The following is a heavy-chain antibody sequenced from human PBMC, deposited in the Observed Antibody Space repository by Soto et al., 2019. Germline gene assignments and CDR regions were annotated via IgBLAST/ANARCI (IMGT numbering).Heavy chain of an antibody. CDR2: IHDDGSIT. V-gene: IGHV3-74*01. D-gene: IGHD5-12*01. CDR1: GFTFSSYW. Sequence: EVQLVESGGGLVQPGGSLRLSCAASGFTFSSYWMHWVRQAPGKGLVWVARIHDDGSITNYADSVKGRFTISRDNAKNTLYLQMNSLRDEDTGVYYCARVIYGGWSTIKDYYYYAMDVWGQGTTVTVSS. J-gene: IGHJ6*02. CDR3: ARVIYGGWSTIKDYYYYAMDV.